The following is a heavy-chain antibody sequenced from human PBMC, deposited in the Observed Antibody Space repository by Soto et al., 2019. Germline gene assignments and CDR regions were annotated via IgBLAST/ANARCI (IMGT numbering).Heavy chain of an antibody. CDR2: IYYSRST. CDR1: GGSISSSSYY. CDR3: ARHEDYGDFSIDY. D-gene: IGHD4-17*01. Sequence: SETLSLTCTVSGGSISSSSYYWGWSRQPPGKGLEWIGSIYYSRSTYYNPSLKRRVTVTVDTSKNHFTLKLSSVTAADTAVYYGARHEDYGDFSIDYWGQGTLVTVSS. J-gene: IGHJ4*02. V-gene: IGHV4-39*01.